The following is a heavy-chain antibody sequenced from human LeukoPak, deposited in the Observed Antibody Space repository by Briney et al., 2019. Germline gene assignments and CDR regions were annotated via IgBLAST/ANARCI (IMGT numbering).Heavy chain of an antibody. Sequence: GGSLRLSCAASGFTFSSYSMNWVRQAPEKGLEWVSSISSSSSYIYYADSVKGRFTISRDNAKNSLFLQMNSLRVDDTAVYYCARDRGYSTFDYWGQGTLVTVSS. CDR1: GFTFSSYS. V-gene: IGHV3-21*03. CDR2: ISSSSSYI. D-gene: IGHD4-23*01. CDR3: ARDRGYSTFDY. J-gene: IGHJ4*02.